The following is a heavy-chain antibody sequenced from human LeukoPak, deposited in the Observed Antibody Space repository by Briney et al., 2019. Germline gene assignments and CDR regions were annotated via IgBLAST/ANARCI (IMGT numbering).Heavy chain of an antibody. V-gene: IGHV3-48*03. D-gene: IGHD6-19*01. CDR3: ARGPEYSSGWYGGY. CDR1: GFTFSSYE. J-gene: IGHJ4*02. CDR2: ISSSGSTI. Sequence: GGSLRLSFAASGFTFSSYEMNWVRQAPGKGLEWISYISSSGSTIYYADSVKGRFTISRDNAKNSLYLQMNSLRAEDTAVYYCARGPEYSSGWYGGYWGQGALVTVSS.